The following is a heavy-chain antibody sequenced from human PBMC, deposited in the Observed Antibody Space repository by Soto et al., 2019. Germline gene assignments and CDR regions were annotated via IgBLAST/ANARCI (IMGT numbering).Heavy chain of an antibody. CDR2: ISGSGGST. D-gene: IGHD3-3*01. J-gene: IGHJ4*02. Sequence: GGSLRLSCAASGFIFSSYAMSWVRQAPGKGLEWVSAISGSGGSTYYADSVKGRFTISRDNSKNTLYLQMNSLRAEDTAVYYCATDLLEWLLRKRGDFGYWGQGTLVTVSS. CDR3: ATDLLEWLLRKRGDFGY. V-gene: IGHV3-23*01. CDR1: GFIFSSYA.